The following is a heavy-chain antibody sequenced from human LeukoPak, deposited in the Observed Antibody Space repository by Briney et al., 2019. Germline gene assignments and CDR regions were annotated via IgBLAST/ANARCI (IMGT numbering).Heavy chain of an antibody. V-gene: IGHV3-23*01. CDR1: GFTFSTYV. D-gene: IGHD4-17*01. J-gene: IGHJ4*02. Sequence: PGGSLRLSCAASGFTFSTYVMSWVRQARGKGLEWVSGISGSGGTTYHADSVKGRFTISRDNSKNTLYLEMNSLRAEDTAVYYCAKDGDQVTVTKFDYCGQGALVPVSS. CDR3: AKDGDQVTVTKFDY. CDR2: ISGSGGTT.